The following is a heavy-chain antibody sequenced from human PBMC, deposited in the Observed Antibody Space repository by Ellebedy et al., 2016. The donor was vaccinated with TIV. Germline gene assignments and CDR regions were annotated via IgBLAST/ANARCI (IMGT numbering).Heavy chain of an antibody. V-gene: IGHV4-59*12. CDR3: ARRNCGGDCYGMDV. CDR2: IYHRGST. D-gene: IGHD2-21*01. CDR1: GGSISSYY. J-gene: IGHJ6*02. Sequence: SETLSLTCTVSGGSISSYYWSWIRQPPGKGLEWIGYIYHRGSTYYNPSLKSRVTISVDSFKNQFSLKLSSVTAADTAVYYCARRNCGGDCYGMDVWGQGTTVTVSS.